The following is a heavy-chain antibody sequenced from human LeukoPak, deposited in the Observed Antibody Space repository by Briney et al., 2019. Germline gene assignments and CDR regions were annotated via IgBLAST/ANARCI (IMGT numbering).Heavy chain of an antibody. CDR3: ATGTTTITAGAFDI. CDR1: GGTFSSYT. J-gene: IGHJ3*02. CDR2: IITILGIT. V-gene: IGHV1-69*02. D-gene: IGHD4-17*01. Sequence: SVKVSCKASGGTFSSYTINWVRQAPGQGLEWMGRIITILGITNYAQNFQGRVTIRADKSTSTAYMELSDLRSEDTAVYYCATGTTTITAGAFDIWGQGTMVTVSS.